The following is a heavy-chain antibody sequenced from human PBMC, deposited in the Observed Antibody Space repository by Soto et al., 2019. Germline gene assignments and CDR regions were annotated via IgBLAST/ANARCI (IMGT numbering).Heavy chain of an antibody. Sequence: SETLSLTCTVSGGSISSYYWSWIRQPPGKGLEWIGYIYYSGSTNYNPSLKSRVTISVDTSKNQFSLKLSSVTAADTAVYYCARGLRSNAGFWSGYYTDGYGMDVWGQGTTVTVSS. CDR3: ARGLRSNAGFWSGYYTDGYGMDV. V-gene: IGHV4-59*01. J-gene: IGHJ6*02. D-gene: IGHD3-3*01. CDR1: GGSISSYY. CDR2: IYYSGST.